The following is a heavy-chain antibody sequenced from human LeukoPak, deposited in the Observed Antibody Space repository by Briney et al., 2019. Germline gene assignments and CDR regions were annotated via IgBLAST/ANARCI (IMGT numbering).Heavy chain of an antibody. CDR2: INPNSGGT. CDR1: GYTFTDYY. V-gene: IGHV1-2*02. CDR3: ARDFYGSGSYSMSVNWFDP. D-gene: IGHD3-10*01. J-gene: IGHJ5*02. Sequence: ASVKVSCKASGYTFTDYYIHWVRQAPGQGLEWMGWINPNSGGTNYAQKFQGRVTMTRDTSISTAYMELSRLRSDDTAVYYCARDFYGSGSYSMSVNWFDPWGQGTLVTVSS.